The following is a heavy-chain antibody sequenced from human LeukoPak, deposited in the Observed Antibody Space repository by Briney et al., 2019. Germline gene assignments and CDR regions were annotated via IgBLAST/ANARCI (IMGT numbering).Heavy chain of an antibody. CDR1: GGSISSGGYY. CDR3: ARDKGIAVAVDAFDI. V-gene: IGHV4-61*08. D-gene: IGHD6-19*01. Sequence: PSQTLSLTCTVSGGSISSGGYYWSWIRQPPGKGLEWIGYIYYSGSTNYNPSLKSRVTISVDTSKNQFSLKLSSVTAADTAVYYCARDKGIAVAVDAFDIWGQGTMVTVSS. J-gene: IGHJ3*02. CDR2: IYYSGST.